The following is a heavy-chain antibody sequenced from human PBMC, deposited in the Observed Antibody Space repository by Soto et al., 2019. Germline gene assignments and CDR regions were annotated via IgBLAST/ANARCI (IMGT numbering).Heavy chain of an antibody. J-gene: IGHJ4*02. CDR1: GGSISSGGYY. Sequence: QVQLQESGPGLVKPSQTLSLTCTVSGGSISSGGYYWSWIRQHPGKGLEWIGYIYYSGSTYYNPSHKGRVNIAVDTSKNQSSPKLSSVTAADTAVYYCARSGYSYGPNPLLYWGQGTLVTVSS. V-gene: IGHV4-31*03. CDR2: IYYSGST. CDR3: ARSGYSYGPNPLLY. D-gene: IGHD5-18*01.